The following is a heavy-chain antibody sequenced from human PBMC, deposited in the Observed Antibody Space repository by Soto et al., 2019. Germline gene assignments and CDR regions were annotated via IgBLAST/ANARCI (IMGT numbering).Heavy chain of an antibody. V-gene: IGHV3-23*01. CDR3: AKEWAGGGYFGWGARYYFDY. D-gene: IGHD3-9*01. CDR1: GFTFSSYA. J-gene: IGHJ4*02. Sequence: EVQLLESGGGLVQPGGSLRLSCAASGFTFSSYAMSWVRQAPGKGLEWVSAISGSGGSTYYADSVKGRFTISRDNSKNALYLQMSSGGAEDKGVYYCAKEWAGGGYFGWGARYYFDYWGQGTLVTVSS. CDR2: ISGSGGST.